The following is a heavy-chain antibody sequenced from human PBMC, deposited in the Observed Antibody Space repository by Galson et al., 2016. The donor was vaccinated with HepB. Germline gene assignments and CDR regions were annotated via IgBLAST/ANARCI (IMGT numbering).Heavy chain of an antibody. CDR2: IFHSGST. CDR1: GGPPTSASYY. J-gene: IGHJ4*02. V-gene: IGHV4-61*01. Sequence: LSLTCAVSGGPPTSASYYWAWIRRPPGGGLEWIGYIFHSGSTNYNPALKSRVTISVDASKSQFSLKLNSVTAADTAVYYCARLYSASSGAWLLRFDYWGQGTLVTVSS. CDR3: ARLYSASSGAWLLRFDY. D-gene: IGHD3-22*01.